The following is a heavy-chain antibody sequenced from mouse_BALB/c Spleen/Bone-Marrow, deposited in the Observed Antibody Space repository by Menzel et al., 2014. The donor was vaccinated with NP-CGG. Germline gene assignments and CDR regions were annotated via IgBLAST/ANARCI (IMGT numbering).Heavy chain of an antibody. D-gene: IGHD4-1*01. J-gene: IGHJ2*01. CDR3: ARSRTGTYFDY. V-gene: IGHV1-7*01. CDR2: INPSTGYT. CDR1: GYTFTSYW. Sequence: QVQLQQPGAELAKPGASVKMSCKASGYTFTSYWMHWVKQRPGQGLEWIGYINPSTGYTEYNQKFKDKATLTADKSSSTAYMQLSSLTSEDSAVYYYARSRTGTYFDYWGQGTTLTVSS.